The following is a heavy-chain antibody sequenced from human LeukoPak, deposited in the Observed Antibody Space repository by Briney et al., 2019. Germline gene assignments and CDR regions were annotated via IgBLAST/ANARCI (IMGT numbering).Heavy chain of an antibody. Sequence: GGSLRLSCAASGFTFSSYGMHWVRRPPGKGLEWVAVIWYDGSNKYYADSVKGRFTISRDNSKNTLYLQMNSLRAEDTAVYYCAKETTVRYFDYWGQGTLVTVSS. D-gene: IGHD4-17*01. V-gene: IGHV3-33*06. CDR1: GFTFSSYG. J-gene: IGHJ4*02. CDR2: IWYDGSNK. CDR3: AKETTVRYFDY.